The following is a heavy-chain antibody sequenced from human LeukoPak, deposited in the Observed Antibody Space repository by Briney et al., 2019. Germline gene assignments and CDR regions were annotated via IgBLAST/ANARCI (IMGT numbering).Heavy chain of an antibody. CDR1: GGSLSSYA. V-gene: IGHV1-69*01. CDR2: LVPIFTTP. Sequence: EASVKVSCKASGGSLSSYAISWVRLAPGHGLEWMGGLVPIFTTPNYAQKFQGRVTITADESTSTAYMELSSLRSEDTAVYYCARDRGGYDGAFDIWGQGTMVTVSS. CDR3: ARDRGGYDGAFDI. D-gene: IGHD5-12*01. J-gene: IGHJ3*02.